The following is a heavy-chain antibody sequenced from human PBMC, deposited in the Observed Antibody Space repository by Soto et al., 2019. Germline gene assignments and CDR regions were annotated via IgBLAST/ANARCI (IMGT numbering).Heavy chain of an antibody. Sequence: SETLSLTCTVSGGSISSSGYYWGWIRQSPEKGLEWIGSIYYSGNTYYNPSLKSRLTIYVDTSKNQFSLKLSSVTAADTAVCYCARRGVGGISPFGFDYWGQGTLVTVSS. CDR2: IYYSGNT. CDR3: ARRGVGGISPFGFDY. J-gene: IGHJ4*02. CDR1: GGSISSSGYY. V-gene: IGHV4-39*01. D-gene: IGHD1-26*01.